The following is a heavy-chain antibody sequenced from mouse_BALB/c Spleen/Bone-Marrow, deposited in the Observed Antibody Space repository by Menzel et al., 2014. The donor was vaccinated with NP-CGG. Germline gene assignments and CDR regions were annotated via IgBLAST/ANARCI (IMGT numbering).Heavy chain of an antibody. V-gene: IGHV5-17*02. CDR3: VRSYDSYAMAF. CDR1: GFTFSGFG. CDR2: ISSGSSTI. Sequence: EVQRVESGGGLAQPGGSRKLSCAASGFTFSGFGMHWVRQAPEKGLEWVAYISSGSSTIYYADTVKGRFTISRDNPKNTLFLQMTSLRSEDTAMYYCVRSYDSYAMAFWGQGTSVTVSS. J-gene: IGHJ4*01. D-gene: IGHD2-10*02.